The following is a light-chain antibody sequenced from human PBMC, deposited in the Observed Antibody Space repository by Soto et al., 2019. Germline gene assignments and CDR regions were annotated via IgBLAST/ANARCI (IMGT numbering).Light chain of an antibody. CDR3: QQYDSSMWT. V-gene: IGKV3-20*01. CDR1: QTISSSY. CDR2: GAS. Sequence: EIVLTQSPGTLSLSPGERATLSCRASQTISSSYLAWYQQQPGQAPRLLIYGASSRATGIPDRFSGSGSGTDFTLTISRLEPEDFAVYYFQQYDSSMWTFGQGTKVEIK. J-gene: IGKJ1*01.